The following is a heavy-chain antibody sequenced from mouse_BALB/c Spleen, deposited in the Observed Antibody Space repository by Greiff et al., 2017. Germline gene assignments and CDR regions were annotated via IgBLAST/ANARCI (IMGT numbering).Heavy chain of an antibody. V-gene: IGHV3-6*02. CDR1: GYSITSGYY. J-gene: IGHJ2*01. CDR2: ISYDGSN. Sequence: EVQLQQSGPGLVKPSQSLSLTCSVTGYSITSGYYWNWIRQFPGNKLEWMGYISYDGSNNYNPSLKNRISITRDTSKNQFFLKLNSVTTEDTATYYCARLYGNYVGYFDYWGQGTTLTVSS. D-gene: IGHD2-1*01. CDR3: ARLYGNYVGYFDY.